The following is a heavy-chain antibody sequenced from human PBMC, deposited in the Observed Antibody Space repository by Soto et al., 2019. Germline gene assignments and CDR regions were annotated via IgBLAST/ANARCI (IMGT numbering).Heavy chain of an antibody. CDR3: ASGPQQRAGPYYYYYGMGV. J-gene: IGHJ6*02. CDR1: GGSFSGYY. Sequence: SETLSLTCAVYGGSFSGYYWSWIRQPPGKGLEWIGEINHSGSTNYNPSLKSRVTISVDTSKNQFSLKLSSVTAADTAVYYCASGPQQRAGPYYYYYGMGVWGQGTTVTVSS. CDR2: INHSGST. D-gene: IGHD6-13*01. V-gene: IGHV4-34*01.